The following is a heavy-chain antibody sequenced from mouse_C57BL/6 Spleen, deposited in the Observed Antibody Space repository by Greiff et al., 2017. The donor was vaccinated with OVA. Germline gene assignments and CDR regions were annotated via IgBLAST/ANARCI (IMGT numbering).Heavy chain of an antibody. CDR3: ARKADGSSLHAMDY. Sequence: QVHVKQSGPGLVQPSQSLSITCTVSGFSLTSYGVHWVRQSPGKGLEWLGVIWSGGSTDYNAAFISRLSISKDNSKSQVFFKMNSLQADDTAIYYCARKADGSSLHAMDYWGQGTSVTVSS. CDR2: IWSGGST. J-gene: IGHJ4*01. V-gene: IGHV2-2*01. D-gene: IGHD1-1*01. CDR1: GFSLTSYG.